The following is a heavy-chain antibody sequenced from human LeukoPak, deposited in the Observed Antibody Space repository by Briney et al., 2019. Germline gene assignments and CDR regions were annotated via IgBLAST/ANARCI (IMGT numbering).Heavy chain of an antibody. CDR3: ARESPYCSSTSCYSA. CDR2: ISSSGSTI. CDR1: GFTFSDYY. Sequence: GGFLRLSCAASGFTFSDYYMSWIRQAPGKGLEWVSYISSSGSTIYYADSVKGRFTISRDNAKNSLYLQMNSLRAEDTAVYDCARESPYCSSTSCYSAWGQGTLVTVSS. V-gene: IGHV3-11*04. D-gene: IGHD2-2*01. J-gene: IGHJ5*02.